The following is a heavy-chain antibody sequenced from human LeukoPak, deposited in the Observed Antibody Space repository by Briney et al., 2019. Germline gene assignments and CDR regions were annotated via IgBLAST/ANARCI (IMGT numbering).Heavy chain of an antibody. V-gene: IGHV4-34*01. CDR2: INHSGST. D-gene: IGHD3-3*01. CDR1: GGSFSGYY. CDR3: ARGLYDFWSGYYRS. J-gene: IGHJ5*02. Sequence: KPSETLSLTCAVYGGSFSGYYWSLIRQPPGKGLEWIGEINHSGSTNYNPSLKSRVTISVDTSKNQFSLKLSSVTAADTAVYYCARGLYDFWSGYYRSWGQGTLVTVSS.